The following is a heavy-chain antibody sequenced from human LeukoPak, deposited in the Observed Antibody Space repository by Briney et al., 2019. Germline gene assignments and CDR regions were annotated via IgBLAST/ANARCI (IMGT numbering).Heavy chain of an antibody. D-gene: IGHD3-10*01. V-gene: IGHV3-23*01. J-gene: IGHJ6*02. Sequence: GGSLRLSCAASGFTFSSYAMSWVRQAPGKGLEWVSVISGSGGSTYYADSVKGRFTIYRDNSKNTLYLQMNSLRAEDTAVYYCAKAPHVYYYGSGSYYSAADVWGQGTTVTVSS. CDR2: ISGSGGST. CDR3: AKAPHVYYYGSGSYYSAADV. CDR1: GFTFSSYA.